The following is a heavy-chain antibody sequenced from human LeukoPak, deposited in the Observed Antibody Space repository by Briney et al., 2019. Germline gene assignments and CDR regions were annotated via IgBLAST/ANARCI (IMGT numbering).Heavy chain of an antibody. D-gene: IGHD3-22*01. J-gene: IGHJ5*02. CDR2: MYYSGST. V-gene: IGHV4-30-4*01. CDR1: GGSISSGDYY. CDR3: ARPYYYDSRIDP. Sequence: PSQTLSLTCTVSGGSISSGDYYWSWIRQPPGKGLEGIAYMYYSGSTYYNPSLKSRVTMSADTSKNQLSLKLSSATAADTAVYYCARPYYYDSRIDPWGQGILVTVSS.